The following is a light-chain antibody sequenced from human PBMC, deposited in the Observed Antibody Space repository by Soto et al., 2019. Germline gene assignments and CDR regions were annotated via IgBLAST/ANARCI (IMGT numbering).Light chain of an antibody. CDR2: DAS. CDR3: QQYDHPPA. Sequence: DIQMTQSPSSLSASVGDRVTITCQASQDINNYLNWYQQKPGKAPKLLIYDASNLETGVPSRFSGSGSGTDFTFTISSLQPADIATYYCQQYDHPPAFGQGTRLEIK. CDR1: QDINNY. J-gene: IGKJ5*01. V-gene: IGKV1-33*01.